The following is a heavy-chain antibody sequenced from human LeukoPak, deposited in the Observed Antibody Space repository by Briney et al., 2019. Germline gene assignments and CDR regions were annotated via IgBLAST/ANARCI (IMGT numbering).Heavy chain of an antibody. CDR1: GGSVSSGSDY. J-gene: IGHJ4*02. CDR3: ARDCGGDCYPKYYFDY. Sequence: SEPLSLTCTVSGGSVSSGSDYWRWIRQPPGKELEWIGDMSYSGSTNYNPSLKSRVTISVDTSKNQFALKLSSVTAADTAVYYCARDCGGDCYPKYYFDYWGQGTLVTVSS. V-gene: IGHV4-61*01. CDR2: MSYSGST. D-gene: IGHD2-21*02.